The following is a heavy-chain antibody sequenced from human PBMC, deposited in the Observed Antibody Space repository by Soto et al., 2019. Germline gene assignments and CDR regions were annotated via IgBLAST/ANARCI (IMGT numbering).Heavy chain of an antibody. CDR3: AKRGDSTSWYWFDP. CDR1: GFTVTSHA. J-gene: IGHJ5*02. Sequence: GGSLRLSCAASGFTVTSHAMSWVRQAPGKGLEWVSTMSNRGGSTYYADSVKGRFTISGDNSQSTLYLQMNSLRAEDAAMYYCAKRGDSTSWYWFDPWGQGTLVTVSS. CDR2: MSNRGGST. D-gene: IGHD2-2*01. V-gene: IGHV3-23*01.